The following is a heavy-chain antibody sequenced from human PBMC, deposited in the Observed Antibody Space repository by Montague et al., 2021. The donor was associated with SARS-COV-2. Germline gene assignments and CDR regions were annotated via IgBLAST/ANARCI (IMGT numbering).Heavy chain of an antibody. D-gene: IGHD4-17*01. CDR2: IYAGGGT. CDR3: ASGLGYGDYGDY. Sequence: SLRLSCAASGLSVNANFMTWVRQAPGKGLEWVSVIYAGGGTDYADSVKGRFTVSSDNSKNALYLQMNSLRVDDTALYYCASGLGYGDYGDYWGQGTLVTVSS. V-gene: IGHV3-53*01. CDR1: GLSVNANF. J-gene: IGHJ4*02.